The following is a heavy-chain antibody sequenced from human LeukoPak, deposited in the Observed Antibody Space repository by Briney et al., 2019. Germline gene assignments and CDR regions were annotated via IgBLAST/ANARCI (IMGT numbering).Heavy chain of an antibody. D-gene: IGHD6-19*01. CDR2: IYSGDNT. Sequence: GGSLRLSCAASEFSFSNFAMYWVRQPPGKGLEWVSVIYSGDNTNYADSVKGRFTISRDISKNTLYLQMNSLRAEDTAVYYCAVVDNSGWYCHDYWGQGTLVTVSS. CDR3: AVVDNSGWYCHDY. J-gene: IGHJ4*02. V-gene: IGHV3-66*01. CDR1: EFSFSNFA.